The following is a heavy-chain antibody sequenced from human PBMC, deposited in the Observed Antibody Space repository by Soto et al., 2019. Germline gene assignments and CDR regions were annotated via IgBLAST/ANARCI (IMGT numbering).Heavy chain of an antibody. V-gene: IGHV2-5*05. CDR3: AHPASVGERYFDY. CDR1: GFSIASSGVG. Sequence: QIALRESGPALVKPTQTLTLTCTLSGFSIASSGVGVAWVRRSPGQGLEWLALIYWDDDDRYGPSLRNRLSISKDTSKNQVGLTMTDMAPSDTATYYCAHPASVGERYFDYWGQGILVTVSS. J-gene: IGHJ4*02. CDR2: IYWDDDD. D-gene: IGHD1-26*01.